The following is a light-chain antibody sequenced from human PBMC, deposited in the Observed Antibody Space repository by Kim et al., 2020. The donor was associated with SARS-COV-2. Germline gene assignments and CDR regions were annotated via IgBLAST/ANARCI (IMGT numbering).Light chain of an antibody. CDR1: SSDVGGYNY. V-gene: IGLV2-14*03. CDR2: DVS. J-gene: IGLJ1*01. Sequence: QSITISCTGTSSDVGGYNYVSWYQQHPGKAPKLMIYDVSNRPSGVSNLFSGSKSGNTASLTISGLQAEDEADYYCSSYTSSSTLDVFGTGTKVTVL. CDR3: SSYTSSSTLDV.